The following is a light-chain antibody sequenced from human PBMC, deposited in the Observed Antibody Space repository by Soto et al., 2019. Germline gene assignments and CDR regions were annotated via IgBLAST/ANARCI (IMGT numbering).Light chain of an antibody. J-gene: IGLJ1*01. CDR2: DVS. CDR3: SSYTSSSTLLYV. V-gene: IGLV2-14*01. Sequence: QSALTQPASVSGSPGQSITISCTGTRSDVGGYNYVSWYQQHPGKAPKLMIYDVSNRPSGVSNRFSGSKSGNTASLTISGLEAEDEADYYSSSYTSSSTLLYVFGTGTKLTVL. CDR1: RSDVGGYNY.